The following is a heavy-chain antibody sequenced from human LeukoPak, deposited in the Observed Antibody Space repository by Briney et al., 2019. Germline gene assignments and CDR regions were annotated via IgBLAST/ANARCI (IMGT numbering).Heavy chain of an antibody. CDR2: TSWNSGSI. CDR1: GFTFDDYA. D-gene: IGHD3-3*01. J-gene: IGHJ4*02. CDR3: AKGQDDFWSGYWY. Sequence: PGGSLRLSCAASGFTFDDYAMHWVRQAPXXXXEWVSGTSWNSGSIGYADSVKGRFTISRDNAKNSLYLQMNSLRAEDTALYYCAKGQDDFWSGYWYWGQGTLVTVSS. V-gene: IGHV3-9*01.